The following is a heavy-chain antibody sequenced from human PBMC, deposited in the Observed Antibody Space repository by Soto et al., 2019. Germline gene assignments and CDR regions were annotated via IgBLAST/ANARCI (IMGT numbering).Heavy chain of an antibody. CDR1: GGTFSSYA. CDR3: ARDLGGGSSDAFDI. J-gene: IGHJ3*02. D-gene: IGHD6-6*01. CDR2: IIPIFGTA. Sequence: GASVKVSCKASGGTFSSYAISWVRQAPGQGLEWMGGIIPIFGTANYAQKFQGRVTITADESTSTAYMELSSLRSEDTAVYYCARDLGGGSSDAFDIWGRGTMVTVSS. V-gene: IGHV1-69*13.